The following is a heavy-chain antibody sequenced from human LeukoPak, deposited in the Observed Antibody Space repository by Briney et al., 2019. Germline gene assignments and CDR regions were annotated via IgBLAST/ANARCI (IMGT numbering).Heavy chain of an antibody. D-gene: IGHD2-21*02. J-gene: IGHJ4*02. CDR2: IKQDGSER. V-gene: IGHV3-7*01. Sequence: QPGGSLRLSCAPSGFTFSTSWMSWARQAPGKGLEWVANIKQDGSERYYVGSVKGRFTISRDNAKNSLYLQMNSLRAEDTAVYYCARHDFASPFDYWGQGILVTVSS. CDR1: GFTFSTSW. CDR3: ARHDFASPFDY.